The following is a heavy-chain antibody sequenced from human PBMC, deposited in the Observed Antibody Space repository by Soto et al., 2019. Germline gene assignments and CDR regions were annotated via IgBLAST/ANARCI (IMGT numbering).Heavy chain of an antibody. CDR2: IIPMLAIT. Sequence: QVQLVQSGAEVKKPGSSVKVSCKASGGTFNVYTIIWVRQAPGQGLEWMGRIIPMLAITNYAQRFQGRVTLTADISASTAYMELSSLTSEDTAVYYCALGSWSGETFAIWGQGTLVTVSS. CDR3: ALGSWSGETFAI. D-gene: IGHD6-13*01. CDR1: GGTFNVYT. J-gene: IGHJ3*02. V-gene: IGHV1-69*02.